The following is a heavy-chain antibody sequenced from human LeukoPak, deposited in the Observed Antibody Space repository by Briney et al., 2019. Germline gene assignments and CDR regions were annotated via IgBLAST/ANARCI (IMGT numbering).Heavy chain of an antibody. CDR2: INGSGGST. Sequence: GGSLRLSCAASGFTFSSYAMSWVRQAPGKGLEWVSDINGSGGSTYYADSVRGRFTISRDNSKNTLYLQMNSLRAEDTAVYYCAKKYSTGLDPWGQGTLVTVSS. CDR1: GFTFSSYA. D-gene: IGHD1-26*01. V-gene: IGHV3-23*01. CDR3: AKKYSTGLDP. J-gene: IGHJ5*02.